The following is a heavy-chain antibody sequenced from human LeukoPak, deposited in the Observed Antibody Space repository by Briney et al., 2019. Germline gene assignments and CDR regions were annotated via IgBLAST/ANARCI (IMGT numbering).Heavy chain of an antibody. CDR1: GGSISSDTFY. J-gene: IGHJ6*02. Sequence: SETLSLTCTVSGGSISSDTFYWGWIRQSPGKGLEWIGSIYYSGSTFYNPSLKSRVTISVDTSKNQFSLKLSSVTAADTAVYYCARHNYKAGVVWGQGTTVTVSS. V-gene: IGHV4-39*01. CDR2: IYYSGST. CDR3: ARHNYKAGVV. D-gene: IGHD5-24*01.